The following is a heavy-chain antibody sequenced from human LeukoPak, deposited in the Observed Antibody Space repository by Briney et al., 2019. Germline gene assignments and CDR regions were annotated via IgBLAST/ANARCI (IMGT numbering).Heavy chain of an antibody. CDR2: IYYSGST. Sequence: SETLSLTCTVSGGSISSYYWSWIRQPPGKGLEWIGYIYYSGSTNYNPSLKSRVTISVDTSKNQFSLKLSSVTAADTAVYYCARHNDSPEYYFDYWGQGTLVTVSS. V-gene: IGHV4-59*08. CDR1: GGSISSYY. CDR3: ARHNDSPEYYFDY. J-gene: IGHJ4*02. D-gene: IGHD3-22*01.